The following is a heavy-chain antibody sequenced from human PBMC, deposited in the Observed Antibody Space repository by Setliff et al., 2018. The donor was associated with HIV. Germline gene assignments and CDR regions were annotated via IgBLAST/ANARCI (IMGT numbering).Heavy chain of an antibody. CDR2: INAGNGNT. CDR3: ATFFLNTMTNCPACPDAFDI. V-gene: IGHV1-3*01. D-gene: IGHD3-22*01. CDR1: GYTFTSYA. Sequence: ASVKVSCKASGYTFTSYAMHWVRQAPGQRLEWMGWINAGNGNTKYSQKFQGRVTITRDTSASTAYMELSSLRSEDTAVYYCATFFLNTMTNCPACPDAFDIWGQGTMVTVSS. J-gene: IGHJ3*02.